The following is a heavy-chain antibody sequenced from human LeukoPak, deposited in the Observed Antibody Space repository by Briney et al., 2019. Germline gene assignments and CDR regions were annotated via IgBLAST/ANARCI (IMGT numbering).Heavy chain of an antibody. CDR2: ISGSGGGT. V-gene: IGHV3-23*01. CDR1: GFSFSSFA. CDR3: ARAVFGYYYGSGSDNYFDY. Sequence: GGSLRLSCAASGFSFSSFAMSWVRQAPGKGLEWVAIISGSGGGTYYADSVKGRFTVSRDFFTSTLDLQMTSLRAEDTAVYYCARAVFGYYYGSGSDNYFDYWGQGTLVTVSS. J-gene: IGHJ4*02. D-gene: IGHD3-10*01.